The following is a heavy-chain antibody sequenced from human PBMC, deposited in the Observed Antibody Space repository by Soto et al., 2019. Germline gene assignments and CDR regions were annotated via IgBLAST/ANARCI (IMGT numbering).Heavy chain of an antibody. D-gene: IGHD6-13*01. CDR2: ISAYNGNT. Sequence: ASVKVSCKASGYTFTSYGISWVRQAPGQGLEWMGWISAYNGNTNYAQKLQGSVTMTTDTSTSTAYMELRILRSDDTAVYYCARAAAAANFDYWGQGTLVTVSS. J-gene: IGHJ4*02. CDR1: GYTFTSYG. CDR3: ARAAAAANFDY. V-gene: IGHV1-18*01.